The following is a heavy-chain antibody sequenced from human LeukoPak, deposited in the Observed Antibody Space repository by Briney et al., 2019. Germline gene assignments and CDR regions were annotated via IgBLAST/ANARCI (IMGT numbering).Heavy chain of an antibody. Sequence: GGSLRLSCAASGFTFSSYSMNWVRQAPGKGLEWVSSISSSSSYIYYADSVKGRFTISRDNAKNSLYLQMNSLRAEDTAVYYCAKGAGFYYDSSGYYRYLDFWGQGTLVSVSS. J-gene: IGHJ4*02. CDR1: GFTFSSYS. D-gene: IGHD3-22*01. CDR2: ISSSSSYI. V-gene: IGHV3-21*04. CDR3: AKGAGFYYDSSGYYRYLDF.